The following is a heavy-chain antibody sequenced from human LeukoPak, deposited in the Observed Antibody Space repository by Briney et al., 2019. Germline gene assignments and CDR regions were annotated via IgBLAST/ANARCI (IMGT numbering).Heavy chain of an antibody. CDR1: GYSISSGYY. CDR2: FYHSGST. J-gene: IGHJ4*02. D-gene: IGHD6-25*01. V-gene: IGHV4-38-2*01. CDR3: ARVTAYSSENYFDY. Sequence: PSETLSLTCAVSGYSISSGYYWGWIRQPPGKGVEWIGNFYHSGSTYYNPSLKNRVTISVDTSKNQFSLKLSSVTDADTAVYYCARVTAYSSENYFDYWGQGTLVTVSS.